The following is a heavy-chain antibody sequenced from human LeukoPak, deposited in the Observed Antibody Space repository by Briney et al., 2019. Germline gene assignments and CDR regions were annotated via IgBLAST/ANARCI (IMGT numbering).Heavy chain of an antibody. V-gene: IGHV3-21*05. D-gene: IGHD3-9*01. CDR1: GFTFSSYS. Sequence: GGSLRLSCAASGFTFSSYSMNWVRQAPGKGLEGVSYISSSSSYKYYAESVKGRFTISRDNDKNTLYLQINSLRADDTAVYYCARDGHYDILTVYSPIDFQHWGQGTLVTVSS. J-gene: IGHJ1*01. CDR2: ISSSSSYK. CDR3: ARDGHYDILTVYSPIDFQH.